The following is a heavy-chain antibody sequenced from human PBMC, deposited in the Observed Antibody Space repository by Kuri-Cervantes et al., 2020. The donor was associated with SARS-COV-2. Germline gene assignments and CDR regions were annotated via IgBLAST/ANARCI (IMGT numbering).Heavy chain of an antibody. CDR2: INPSGGGT. D-gene: IGHD6-6*01. CDR1: GFTFSSYA. V-gene: IGHV1-46*01. CDR3: ARGRLSSDYFDY. J-gene: IGHJ4*02. Sequence: GESLKISCAASGFTFSSYAMSWVRQAPGQGLEWLGIINPSGGGTSYAQKFQGRVTMTRDTSTSTVYMELSSLRSEDTAVYYCARGRLSSDYFDYWGQGTLVTVSS.